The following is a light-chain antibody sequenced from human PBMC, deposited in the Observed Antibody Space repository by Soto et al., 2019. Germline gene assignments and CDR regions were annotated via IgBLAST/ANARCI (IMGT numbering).Light chain of an antibody. CDR2: GAF. V-gene: IGKV3-11*01. Sequence: EIVLTGSPATLSLSPGERANLYCRASPSVTNFLAWYQQKPGQAHRLIIYGAFKRATGIPARFSGSVSGTDFTLTIRRLETEDSAIYYGQQRTIWPTVTAGPWTRLEIK. J-gene: IGKJ5*01. CDR1: PSVTNF. CDR3: QQRTIWPTVT.